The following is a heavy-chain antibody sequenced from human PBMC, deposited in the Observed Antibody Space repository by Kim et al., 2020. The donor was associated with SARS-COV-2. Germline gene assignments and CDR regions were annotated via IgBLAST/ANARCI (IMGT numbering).Heavy chain of an antibody. V-gene: IGHV3-43*02. J-gene: IGHJ6*02. Sequence: GGSLRLSCAASGFTFDDYAMHWVRQAPGKGLEWVSLISGDGGSTYYADSVKGRFTISRDNSKNSLYLQMNSLRTEDTALYYCAKDMGDFWSGYYYYYYGMDVWGQGTTVTVSS. D-gene: IGHD3-3*01. CDR3: AKDMGDFWSGYYYYYYGMDV. CDR2: ISGDGGST. CDR1: GFTFDDYA.